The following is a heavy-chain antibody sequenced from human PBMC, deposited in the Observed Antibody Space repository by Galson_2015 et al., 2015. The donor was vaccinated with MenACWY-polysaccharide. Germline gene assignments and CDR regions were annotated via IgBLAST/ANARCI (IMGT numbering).Heavy chain of an antibody. D-gene: IGHD5-12*01. CDR1: GFTFSTYW. CDR3: ARGYSAYD. V-gene: IGHV3-74*01. J-gene: IGHJ4*02. Sequence: SLRLSCAASGFTFSTYWMHWVRQAPGKGLVWVSRIKSYGSSTNYADSVKGRFTISRDNAKNTLYLQMNSLRAEDTALYYCARGYSAYDWGQGTLVTVSA. CDR2: IKSYGSST.